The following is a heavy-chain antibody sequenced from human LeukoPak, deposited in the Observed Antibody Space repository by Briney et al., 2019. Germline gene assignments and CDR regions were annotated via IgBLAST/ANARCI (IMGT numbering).Heavy chain of an antibody. CDR2: ISSSSSYI. CDR3: ARSYYMDV. Sequence: GGSLRLSCAASGFTFSSYSMNWVRQAPGKGLEWVSSISSSSSYIHYADSVKGRFTISRDNAKNSLYLQMNSLRAEDTAVYYCARSYYMDVWGKGTTVTISS. J-gene: IGHJ6*03. CDR1: GFTFSSYS. V-gene: IGHV3-21*01.